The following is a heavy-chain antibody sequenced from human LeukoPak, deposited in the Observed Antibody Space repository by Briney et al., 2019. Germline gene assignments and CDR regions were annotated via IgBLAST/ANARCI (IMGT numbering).Heavy chain of an antibody. CDR1: GYTFTGYY. CDR3: ARGQLSNTAMVTR. J-gene: IGHJ4*02. Sequence: ASVKVSCKASGYTFTGYYMHWVRDAPGQGLEWMGWITPNSGGTNYAQKFQGRVTMTRDTSISTAYTELSRLRSDDTAVYYCARGQLSNTAMVTRWGRGTLVTVST. CDR2: ITPNSGGT. V-gene: IGHV1-2*02. D-gene: IGHD5-18*01.